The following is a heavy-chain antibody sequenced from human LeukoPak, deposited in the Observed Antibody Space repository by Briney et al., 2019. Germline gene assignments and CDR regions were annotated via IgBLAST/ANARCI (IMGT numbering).Heavy chain of an antibody. CDR1: GYSISSGYY. V-gene: IGHV4-38-2*01. Sequence: SETLSLTCVVSGYSISSGYYWGWIRQPPGNGLEWIGNIYHSGSTFYNPSLKSRVTISVDTSKNQFSLKLSSVTAADTAVYFCARVGNNVYDYWGQGTLVTVSS. CDR3: ARVGNNVYDY. CDR2: IYHSGST. D-gene: IGHD1-14*01. J-gene: IGHJ4*02.